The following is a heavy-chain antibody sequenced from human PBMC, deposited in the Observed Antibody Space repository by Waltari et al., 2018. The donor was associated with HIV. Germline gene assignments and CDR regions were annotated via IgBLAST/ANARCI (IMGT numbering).Heavy chain of an antibody. D-gene: IGHD2-15*01. CDR1: GFIFRDFA. J-gene: IGHJ4*02. Sequence: QVHLVEPGGGLVQPGGSLRLSCGAPGFIFRDFAIHWVRQAPGRGLEWVAVISRDGSSKYYADSVQGRFTISRDNSKNSLHLHMNSLRPKDTAVYYCAREGIVAAPFDFGGLGTLVTVSS. CDR2: ISRDGSSK. V-gene: IGHV3-30*01. CDR3: AREGIVAAPFDF.